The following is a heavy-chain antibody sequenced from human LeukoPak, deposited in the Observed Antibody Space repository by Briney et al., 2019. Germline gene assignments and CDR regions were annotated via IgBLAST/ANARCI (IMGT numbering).Heavy chain of an antibody. CDR2: ISAYNGYT. D-gene: IGHD3-16*01. Sequence: GASVKVSCKASGYTFTSYGISWVRQAPGQGLEWMGWISAYNGYTNYAQKLQGRVTMTRDTSTSTVYMELGSLRSEDTAVYYCARPFTGELITDAFDIWGQGTMVTVSS. V-gene: IGHV1-18*01. J-gene: IGHJ3*02. CDR3: ARPFTGELITDAFDI. CDR1: GYTFTSYG.